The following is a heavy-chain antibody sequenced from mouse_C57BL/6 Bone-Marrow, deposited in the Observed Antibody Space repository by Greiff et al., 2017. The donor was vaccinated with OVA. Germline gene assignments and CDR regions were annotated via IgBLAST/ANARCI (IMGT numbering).Heavy chain of an antibody. Sequence: EVQGVESGGGLVKPGGSLKLSCAASGFTFSSYAMSWVRQTPEKRLEWVATISDGGSYTYYPDNVKGRFTISRDNAKNNLYLQMSHLKSEDTAMYYCARDPLYDYALYYAMDYWGQGTSVTVSS. CDR3: ARDPLYDYALYYAMDY. V-gene: IGHV5-4*01. J-gene: IGHJ4*01. CDR1: GFTFSSYA. CDR2: ISDGGSYT. D-gene: IGHD2-4*01.